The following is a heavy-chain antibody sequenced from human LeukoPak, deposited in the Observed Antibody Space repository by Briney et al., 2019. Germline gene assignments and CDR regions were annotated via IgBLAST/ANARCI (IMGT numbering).Heavy chain of an antibody. Sequence: SETLSLTCTVSGASIRSSGYYWGWIRQPPGKGLEWIGSIYYSGSTYYNPSLKSRVTISVDTSKNQFSLKLSSVTAADTAVYYCARHRRIAVAEGFSWGQGTLVTVSS. D-gene: IGHD6-19*01. V-gene: IGHV4-39*01. CDR2: IYYSGST. CDR1: GASIRSSGYY. CDR3: ARHRRIAVAEGFS. J-gene: IGHJ5*02.